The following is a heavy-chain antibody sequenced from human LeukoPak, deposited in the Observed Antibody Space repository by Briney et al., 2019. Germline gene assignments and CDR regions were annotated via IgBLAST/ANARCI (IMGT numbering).Heavy chain of an antibody. Sequence: PGGSLRLSCEASGFSFSSYWMIWVRQAPGKGLEWVGNIQQDGSGKEYVDAVKGRFTISRENAKNSLYLQMDSLRAEDTAVYYCARGVKWELLGDWFDPWGQGTLVTVSS. D-gene: IGHD1-26*01. V-gene: IGHV3-7*01. CDR1: GFSFSSYW. CDR3: ARGVKWELLGDWFDP. CDR2: IQQDGSGK. J-gene: IGHJ5*02.